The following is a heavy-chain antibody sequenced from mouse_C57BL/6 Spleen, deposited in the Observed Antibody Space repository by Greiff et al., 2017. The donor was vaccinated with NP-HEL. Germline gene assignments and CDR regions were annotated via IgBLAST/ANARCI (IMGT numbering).Heavy chain of an antibody. CDR1: GFNITDYY. D-gene: IGHD1-1*01. CDR2: IDPEDGGT. J-gene: IGHJ2*01. CDR3: AAFTVGATYFDY. Sequence: EVNVVESGAELVKPGASVTLSCTASGFNITDYYMRWVKQRTEQGLEWIGRIDPEDGGTKYAPKFQGKATITADTSSNPPYLQLSNLTSEATAVYYCAAFTVGATYFDYWGQGTTLTVSS. V-gene: IGHV14-2*01.